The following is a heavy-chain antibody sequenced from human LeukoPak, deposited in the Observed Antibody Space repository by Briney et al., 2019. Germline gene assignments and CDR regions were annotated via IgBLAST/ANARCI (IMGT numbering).Heavy chain of an antibody. Sequence: SETLSLTCTVSGGSLTSGDYYWRWIRQPPGTGLKWIGYIYYSGSTYYNPSLKSRVTISVDTSKNQCSLRLSSVTAADTAVYYCARLVATFDYWGQGTLVTVSS. CDR3: ARLVATFDY. D-gene: IGHD5-12*01. CDR2: IYYSGST. J-gene: IGHJ4*02. V-gene: IGHV4-30-4*08. CDR1: GGSLTSGDYY.